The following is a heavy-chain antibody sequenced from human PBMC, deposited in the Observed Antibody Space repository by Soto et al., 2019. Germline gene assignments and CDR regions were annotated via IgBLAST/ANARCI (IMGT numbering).Heavy chain of an antibody. CDR3: ARDLTAPASYYYYYYGMDV. J-gene: IGHJ6*02. V-gene: IGHV3-30-3*01. CDR1: GFTFSGYA. Sequence: PGGSLRLSCAASGFTFSGYAMHWVRQAPGKGLEWVAVISYDGIKKYYEDSVKGRFTISRDNSKNTLYLQMNSLRAEDTAVYYCARDLTAPASYYYYYYGMDVWGQVTTVTV. CDR2: ISYDGIKK.